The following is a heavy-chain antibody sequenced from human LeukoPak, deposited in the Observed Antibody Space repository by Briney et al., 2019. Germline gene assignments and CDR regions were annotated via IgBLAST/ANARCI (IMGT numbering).Heavy chain of an antibody. V-gene: IGHV3-23*01. Sequence: GGSLRLSCAASGFTFSSYAMSWVRQAPGKGLEWVSAISGSGGSTYYADSVKGRFTISRDNSKNTLYLQMNGLRAEDTAVHYCAKVRGSGSSYYYYGMDVWGQGTTVTVSS. CDR2: ISGSGGST. CDR3: AKVRGSGSSYYYYGMDV. CDR1: GFTFSSYA. J-gene: IGHJ6*02. D-gene: IGHD1-26*01.